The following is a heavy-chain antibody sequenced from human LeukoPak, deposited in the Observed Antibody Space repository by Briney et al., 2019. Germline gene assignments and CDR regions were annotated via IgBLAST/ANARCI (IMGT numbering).Heavy chain of an antibody. D-gene: IGHD5-12*01. V-gene: IGHV3-23*01. CDR3: VKVPYDTLYYFDY. J-gene: IGHJ4*02. CDR2: ISGSGGST. CDR1: GFTFSSYA. Sequence: GGSLRLSCPASGFTFSSYAMSWVRQAPGKGLEWVSAISGSGGSTKYADSVKGRFTISRDNSKNTLYLQMNSLRAEDTAVYYCVKVPYDTLYYFDYWGQGTLVTVSS.